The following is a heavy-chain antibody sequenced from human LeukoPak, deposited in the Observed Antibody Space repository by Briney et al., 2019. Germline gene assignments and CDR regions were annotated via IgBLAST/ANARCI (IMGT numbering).Heavy chain of an antibody. D-gene: IGHD1-1*01. CDR2: IYHSGTA. Sequence: SETLSLTCTVSGSSIGSGSYWAWIRQSPGKRLEWIGNIYHSGTAYYNPSLKSRVTISVDKSKNQFSLQLTSVTAADTAVYFCARDYADHGTSIDYWGQGTLVTVSS. CDR1: GSSIGSGSY. V-gene: IGHV4-38-2*02. CDR3: ARDYADHGTSIDY. J-gene: IGHJ4*02.